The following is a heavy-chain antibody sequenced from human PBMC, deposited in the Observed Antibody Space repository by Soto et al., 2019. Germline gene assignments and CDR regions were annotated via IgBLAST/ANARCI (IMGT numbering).Heavy chain of an antibody. J-gene: IGHJ3*02. CDR3: ATDGWSHAFYI. CDR2: ISAYDGKT. Sequence: ASVKVSCKASGYTFTSYGISWVRQAPGQGLEWMGWISAYDGKTNYAQKLQGRVTMTEDTSTDTAYMELSSLRSEDTAVYYCATDGWSHAFYIWGQGTMVTVS. CDR1: GYTFTSYG. V-gene: IGHV1-18*01. D-gene: IGHD2-2*03.